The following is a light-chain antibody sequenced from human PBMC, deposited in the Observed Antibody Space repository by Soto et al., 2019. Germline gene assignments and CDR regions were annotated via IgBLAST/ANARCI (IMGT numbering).Light chain of an antibody. CDR2: GNT. J-gene: IGLJ1*01. CDR1: RSNIGAGYG. Sequence: QSVLTQPPSVSGAPGQRVIISCTGSRSNIGAGYGVHWYQQLPGTAPTLLIYGNTKRPSGVPDRFSGSKSGSSASLAITGLQAADEADYYCQSYDSSLSGFFVFGTGTKLTVL. V-gene: IGLV1-40*01. CDR3: QSYDSSLSGFFV.